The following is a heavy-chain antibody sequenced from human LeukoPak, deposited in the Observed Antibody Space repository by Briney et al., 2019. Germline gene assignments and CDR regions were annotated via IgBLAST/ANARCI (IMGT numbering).Heavy chain of an antibody. CDR2: IYHSGAT. CDR1: GGSISNYY. J-gene: IGHJ4*02. V-gene: IGHV4-59*01. D-gene: IGHD1-26*01. Sequence: SETLSLTCTVSGGSISNYYWSWIRQPPGKGLEWIGYIYHSGATNYNPSLRSRVTISVDTSNNQFSLNLRSVTEADTAIYYCARKSPTSGSYGWYFDYWGQGALVTVSS. CDR3: ARKSPTSGSYGWYFDY.